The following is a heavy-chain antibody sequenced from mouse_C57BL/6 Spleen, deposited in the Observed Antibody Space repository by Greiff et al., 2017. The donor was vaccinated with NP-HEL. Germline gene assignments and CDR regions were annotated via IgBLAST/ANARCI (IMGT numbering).Heavy chain of an antibody. V-gene: IGHV1-53*01. CDR2: INPSNGGT. CDR1: GYTFTSYW. Sequence: QVQLQQSGTELVKPGASVKLSCKASGYTFTSYWMHWVKQRPGQGLEWIGNINPSNGGTNYNEKFKSKATLTVDKSSSTAYMQLSSLTSEDSAVYYCARSWGWLLGYFDYWGQGTTLTVSS. D-gene: IGHD2-3*01. J-gene: IGHJ2*01. CDR3: ARSWGWLLGYFDY.